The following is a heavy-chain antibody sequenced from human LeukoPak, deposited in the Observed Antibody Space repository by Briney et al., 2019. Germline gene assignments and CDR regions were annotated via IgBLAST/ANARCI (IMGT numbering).Heavy chain of an antibody. CDR1: GGFISSSSYY. CDR3: ARVAIITSAARGAFDI. D-gene: IGHD3-22*01. V-gene: IGHV4-39*07. Sequence: SETLSLTCTVAGGFISSSSYYWGWVRQPPGKGLEWIGTIYYSGSTYYDPSLKSRVTISVDTSKNQFSLKLSSVTAADTAVYYCARVAIITSAARGAFDIWGQGTMVTVSS. J-gene: IGHJ3*02. CDR2: IYYSGST.